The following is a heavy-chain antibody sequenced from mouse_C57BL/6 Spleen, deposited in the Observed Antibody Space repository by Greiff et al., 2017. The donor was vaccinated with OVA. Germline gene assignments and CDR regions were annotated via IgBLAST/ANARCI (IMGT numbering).Heavy chain of an antibody. V-gene: IGHV1-81*01. Sequence: VQLVESGAELARPGASVKLSCKASGYTFTSYGISWVKQRTGQGLEWIGEIYPRSGNTYYNEKFKGKATLTADKSSSTAYMELRSLTSEDSAVYFCARSITTVGAYWGQGTLVTVSA. CDR2: IYPRSGNT. CDR3: ARSITTVGAY. D-gene: IGHD1-1*01. CDR1: GYTFTSYG. J-gene: IGHJ3*01.